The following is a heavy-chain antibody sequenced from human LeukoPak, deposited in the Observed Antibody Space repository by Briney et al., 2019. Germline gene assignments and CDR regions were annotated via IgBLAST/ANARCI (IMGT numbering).Heavy chain of an antibody. CDR3: AKDQGYWYFDL. CDR2: INSDGSST. Sequence: GGSLRLSCAASGFTFSSYWMHWVRQAPGKGLVLVSRINSDGSSTSYADSVKGRFTISRDNSKNTLYLQMNSLRAEDTAVYYCAKDQGYWYFDLWGRGTLVTVSP. V-gene: IGHV3-74*01. J-gene: IGHJ2*01. CDR1: GFTFSSYW.